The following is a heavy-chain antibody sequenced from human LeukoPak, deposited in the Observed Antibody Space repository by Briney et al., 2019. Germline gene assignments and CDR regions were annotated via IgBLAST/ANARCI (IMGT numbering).Heavy chain of an antibody. Sequence: SETLSLTCAVYGGSFSGYYWSWIRQPPGKGLEWIGEINHSGSTNYNPSLKSRVTISVDTSKDQSSLKLSSVTAADTAVYYCARHGRMVRGVIIRDYWGQGTLVTVSS. D-gene: IGHD3-10*01. CDR1: GGSFSGYY. CDR2: INHSGST. V-gene: IGHV4-34*01. CDR3: ARHGRMVRGVIIRDY. J-gene: IGHJ4*02.